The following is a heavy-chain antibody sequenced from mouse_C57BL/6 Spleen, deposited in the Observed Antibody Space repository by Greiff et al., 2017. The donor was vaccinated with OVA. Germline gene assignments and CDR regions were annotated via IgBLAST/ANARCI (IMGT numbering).Heavy chain of an antibody. J-gene: IGHJ3*01. D-gene: IGHD2-1*01. CDR1: GFTFSDFY. Sequence: EVNVVESGGGLVQSGRSLRLSCATSGFTFSDFYMEWVRQAPGKGLEWIAASRNKANDYTTEYSASVKGRFIVSRDTSQSILYLQMNALRAEDTAIYYCARGYGNYDEGFAYWGQGTLVTVSA. V-gene: IGHV7-1*01. CDR2: SRNKANDYTT. CDR3: ARGYGNYDEGFAY.